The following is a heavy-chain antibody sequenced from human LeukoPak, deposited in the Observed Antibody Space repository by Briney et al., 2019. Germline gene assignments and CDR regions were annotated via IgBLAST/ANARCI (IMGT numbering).Heavy chain of an antibody. CDR2: IYYSGST. CDR1: GDSISSYY. D-gene: IGHD1-26*01. V-gene: IGHV4-59*08. CDR3: ASMDSGSYYEG. Sequence: SETLSLTCTVSGDSISSYYWSWIRQPPGKGLEWIGYIYYSGSTNYNPSLKSRVTISVDTSKNQFSLKLSSVTAADTAVYYCASMDSGSYYEGWGQGTLVTVSS. J-gene: IGHJ4*02.